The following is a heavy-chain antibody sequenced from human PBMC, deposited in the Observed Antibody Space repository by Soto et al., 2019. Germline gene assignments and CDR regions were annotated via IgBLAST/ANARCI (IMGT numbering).Heavy chain of an antibody. CDR2: ISAYNGNT. J-gene: IGHJ6*02. V-gene: IGHV1-18*01. Sequence: ASVKVSCKASGYTFTSYGISWVRQAPGQGLEWMGWISAYNGNTNYAQKLQGRVTMTTDTSTSTAYMELRSLRSDDTAVYYCARSLGVYSGSYRAYYYGMDVWGQGTTVTVSS. D-gene: IGHD1-26*01. CDR3: ARSLGVYSGSYRAYYYGMDV. CDR1: GYTFTSYG.